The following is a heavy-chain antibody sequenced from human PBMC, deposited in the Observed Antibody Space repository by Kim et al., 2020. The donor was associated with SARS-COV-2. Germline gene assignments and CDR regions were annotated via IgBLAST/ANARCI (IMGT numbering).Heavy chain of an antibody. Sequence: WGSLRLSCTTSGFTFTGYALSWVRQAPGKGLEWVSSIDGSDGTTYYVDSVKGRFTISRDDSKSTLYLWMTSLRADDTAVYYCLKGGWGWIWDHWGQG. CDR2: IDGSDGTT. CDR1: GFTFTGYA. J-gene: IGHJ4*02. D-gene: IGHD2-2*03. V-gene: IGHV3-23*01. CDR3: LKGGWGWIWDH.